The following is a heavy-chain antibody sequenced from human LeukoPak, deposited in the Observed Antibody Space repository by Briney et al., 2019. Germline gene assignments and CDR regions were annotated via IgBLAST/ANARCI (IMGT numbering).Heavy chain of an antibody. Sequence: SETLSLTCAVYGGSFSGYYWSWIRQPPGKGLEWIGEINHSGSTNYNPSLKSRVTISVDTSKNQFSLKLSSVTAADTAVYYCASIQFDYWDQGTLVTVSS. D-gene: IGHD5-18*01. J-gene: IGHJ4*02. CDR1: GGSFSGYY. CDR2: INHSGST. CDR3: ASIQFDY. V-gene: IGHV4-34*01.